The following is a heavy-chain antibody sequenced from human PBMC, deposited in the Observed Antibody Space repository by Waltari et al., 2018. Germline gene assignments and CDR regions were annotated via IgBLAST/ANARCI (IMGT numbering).Heavy chain of an antibody. J-gene: IGHJ5*02. D-gene: IGHD4-17*01. Sequence: EVRLVESGGGLAQPGGSLRLSCSASGFSFETYGMRWVRQAPGKRLEDVSVISTDSGSIYYSDSVRGRFIISRDNSKNIVFLQMSSLRREDTAVYYCVKGGGTLYGDHDYNWFDPWGQGTLVLVSS. V-gene: IGHV3-64D*08. CDR3: VKGGGTLYGDHDYNWFDP. CDR2: ISTDSGSI. CDR1: GFSFETYG.